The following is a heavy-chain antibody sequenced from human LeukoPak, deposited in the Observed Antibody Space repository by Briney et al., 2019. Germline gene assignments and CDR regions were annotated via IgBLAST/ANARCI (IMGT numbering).Heavy chain of an antibody. CDR3: ARGGGLDV. CDR1: GFTFSSCW. V-gene: IGHV3-7*03. D-gene: IGHD3-16*01. CDR2: INHNGNVN. J-gene: IGHJ6*02. Sequence: GGSLRLSSAASGFTFSSCWMNWARQAPGKGLEWVASINHNGNVNYYVDSVKGRFTISRDNAKNSLYLQMSNLRAEDTAVYFCARGGGLDVWGQGATVTVSS.